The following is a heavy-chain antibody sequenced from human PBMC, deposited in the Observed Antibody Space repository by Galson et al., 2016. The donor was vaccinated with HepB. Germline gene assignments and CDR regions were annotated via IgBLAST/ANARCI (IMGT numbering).Heavy chain of an antibody. CDR2: MFYSGKT. J-gene: IGHJ6*02. CDR3: ARGDSTGYYYYGMDV. CDR1: GGSISSSY. V-gene: IGHV4-59*01. D-gene: IGHD3-16*01. Sequence: SETLSLTCTVSGGSISSSYWSWIRQPPGKALEWIGCMFYSGKTNYNPSLRSRVTISGDTSKNQFSLKLNFVTAAATAVYYCARGDSTGYYYYGMDVWGQGTTVTVSS.